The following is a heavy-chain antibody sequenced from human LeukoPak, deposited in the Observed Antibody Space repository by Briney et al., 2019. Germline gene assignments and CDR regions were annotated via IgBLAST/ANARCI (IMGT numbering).Heavy chain of an antibody. V-gene: IGHV4-34*01. CDR2: INHSGST. D-gene: IGHD2-2*02. J-gene: IGHJ5*02. CDR1: GVSFSGYY. Sequence: SETLSLTCAVYGVSFSGYYWSWIRQPPGKGLEWIGEINHSGSTNYNPSLKSRVTISVDTSKNQFSLKLSSVTAADTAVYYCARSGYCSSTSCYTGWFDPWGQGTLVTVSS. CDR3: ARSGYCSSTSCYTGWFDP.